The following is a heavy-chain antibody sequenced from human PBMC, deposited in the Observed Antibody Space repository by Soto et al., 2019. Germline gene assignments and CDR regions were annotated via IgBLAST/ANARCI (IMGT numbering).Heavy chain of an antibody. CDR2: IYYSGST. CDR3: ARLPRGASYYYYYGMDV. Sequence: SETLSLTCTVSGGSISSSSYYWGWIRQPPGKGLEWIGSIYYSGSTYYNPSLKSRVTISVDTSKNQFSLKLSSVTAADTAVYNCARLPRGASYYYYYGMDVGGKGTRVTVS. V-gene: IGHV4-39*01. D-gene: IGHD1-26*01. CDR1: GGSISSSSYY. J-gene: IGHJ6*04.